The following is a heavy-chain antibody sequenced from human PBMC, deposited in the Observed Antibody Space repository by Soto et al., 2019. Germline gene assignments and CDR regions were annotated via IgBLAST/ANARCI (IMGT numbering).Heavy chain of an antibody. CDR2: ISSSSSYI. D-gene: IGHD3-22*01. CDR1: GFTFSSYS. CDR3: ARGEAVVISQTVDY. Sequence: EVQLVESGGGLVKPGGSLRLSCAASGFTFSSYSMNWVRQAPGKGLEWVSSISSSSSYIYYADSVKGRFTISRDNAKNSLYLQMNSLRAEDTAVYYCARGEAVVISQTVDYWGQGTLVTVSS. J-gene: IGHJ4*02. V-gene: IGHV3-21*01.